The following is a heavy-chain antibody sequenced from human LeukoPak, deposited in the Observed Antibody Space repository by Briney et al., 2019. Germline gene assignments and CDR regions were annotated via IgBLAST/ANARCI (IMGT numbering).Heavy chain of an antibody. CDR3: AKDQGYSYYYLDY. Sequence: GGSLRLSCAASGFTFNTHAMSWVRQAPGEGLEWVSGINGNGASTYYSDSVKGRFTISRDNPKNTLYLQMSSLRAEDTAVYYCAKDQGYSYYYLDYWGQGTLVTVSS. D-gene: IGHD5-18*01. CDR1: GFTFNTHA. CDR2: INGNGAST. J-gene: IGHJ4*02. V-gene: IGHV3-23*01.